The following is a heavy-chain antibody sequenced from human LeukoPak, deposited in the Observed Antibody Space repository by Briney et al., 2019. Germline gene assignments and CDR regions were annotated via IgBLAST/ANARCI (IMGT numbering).Heavy chain of an antibody. J-gene: IGHJ4*02. CDR3: ASTGYDSPYYFHY. CDR1: GFTFSNYY. Sequence: PGGSLRLSCAASGFTFSNYYMHWLRQAPFRGLEWVSSTSESNDNIKYADSVKGRFTISRDNANNSLYLQMNSLRAEDTAVYYCASTGYDSPYYFHYWGQGTLVTVS. V-gene: IGHV3-21*01. CDR2: TSESNDNI. D-gene: IGHD5-12*01.